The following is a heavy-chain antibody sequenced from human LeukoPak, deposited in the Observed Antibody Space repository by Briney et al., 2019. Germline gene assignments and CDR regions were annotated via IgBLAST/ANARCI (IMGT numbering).Heavy chain of an antibody. Sequence: PAGSLTLTCAASGFTFSSHSMNWVCQPPGKGLEWVASISSSSSYIYYADSVMGRFTSSRDNAKNSLYLQMNSLRAEDTAVYYCARDQTTVVTPQWLDPWGQGTLVTVSS. D-gene: IGHD4-23*01. J-gene: IGHJ5*02. CDR2: ISSSSSYI. CDR1: GFTFSSHS. V-gene: IGHV3-21*01. CDR3: ARDQTTVVTPQWLDP.